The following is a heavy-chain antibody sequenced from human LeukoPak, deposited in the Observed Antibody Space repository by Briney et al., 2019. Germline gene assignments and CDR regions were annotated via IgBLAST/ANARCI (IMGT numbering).Heavy chain of an antibody. CDR3: AGYYYDNSRGFDL. J-gene: IGHJ5*02. D-gene: IGHD3-22*01. V-gene: IGHV3-20*04. Sequence: PGGSLRLSCAASGFKFDDYGMSWVRQAPGKGLEWVCDINWNGAWTGYADSVKGRFTISRDNAKNSLYQQMNSLRAEDTALYYCAGYYYDNSRGFDLWGQGTLVTVSA. CDR1: GFKFDDYG. CDR2: INWNGAWT.